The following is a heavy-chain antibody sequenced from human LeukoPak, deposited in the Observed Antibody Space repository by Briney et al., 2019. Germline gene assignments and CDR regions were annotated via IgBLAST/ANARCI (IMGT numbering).Heavy chain of an antibody. Sequence: SETLSLTCTVSGGSISSYYWSWIRQPPGKGLEWPPGKGLEWIGYIHYSGSTNYNPSPNSRVTISVETSKNQFSLKLSSVTAADTAVYYCARQPRYYFDYWGQGMLVTVSS. CDR3: ARQPRYYFDY. CDR2: IHYSGST. CDR1: GGSISSYY. D-gene: IGHD1-1*01. J-gene: IGHJ4*02. V-gene: IGHV4-59*01.